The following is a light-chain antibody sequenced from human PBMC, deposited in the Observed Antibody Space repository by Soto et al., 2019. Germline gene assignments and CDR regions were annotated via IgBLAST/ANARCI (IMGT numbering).Light chain of an antibody. J-gene: IGKJ1*01. Sequence: EIVMTQSPATLSVSPGERATLSCRASQSVSNNFLAWYQQKPGQAPRLLVFDASKRPTGIPDRFSGSGSGTDFTLTISRLEPEDFGVYYCQQYGTSPPRTFGQGTKVDIK. V-gene: IGKV3-20*01. CDR2: DAS. CDR1: QSVSNNF. CDR3: QQYGTSPPRT.